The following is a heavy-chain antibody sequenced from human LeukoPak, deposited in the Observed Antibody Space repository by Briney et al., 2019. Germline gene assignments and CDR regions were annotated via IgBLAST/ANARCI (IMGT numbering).Heavy chain of an antibody. D-gene: IGHD3-22*01. Sequence: SETLSLTCAVYGGSFSDYYWSWIRQPPGKGLEWIGEINHSGSTNYNPSLKSRVTISVDTSKKQSSLKLSSVTAADTAVYYCARKRRAYYYDSSGYYAAYGSFDYWGQGTLVTVSS. J-gene: IGHJ4*02. CDR2: INHSGST. V-gene: IGHV4-34*01. CDR3: ARKRRAYYYDSSGYYAAYGSFDY. CDR1: GGSFSDYY.